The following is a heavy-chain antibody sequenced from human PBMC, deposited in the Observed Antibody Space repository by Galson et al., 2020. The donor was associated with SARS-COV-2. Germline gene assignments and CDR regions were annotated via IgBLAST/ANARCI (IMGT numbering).Heavy chain of an antibody. V-gene: IGHV4-38-2*02. D-gene: IGHD3-22*01. CDR2: VYPSGTT. J-gene: IGHJ2*01. CDR1: GYSVSTTNY. Sequence: SETLSLTCTVSGYSVSTTNYWGRVRQPPGRGLEWIGSVYPSGTTYYNPSLKSRVTIPVDTSKNQFSLRLDSVTAADTALYYCARQGVNMIVLVTVPGWYFDLWGRGTLVTVSS. CDR3: ARQGVNMIVLVTVPGWYFDL.